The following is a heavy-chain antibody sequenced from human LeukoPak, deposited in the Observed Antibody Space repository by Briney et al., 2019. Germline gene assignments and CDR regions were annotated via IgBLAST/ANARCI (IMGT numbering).Heavy chain of an antibody. J-gene: IGHJ6*03. D-gene: IGHD2-15*01. CDR2: INHSGST. V-gene: IGHV4-34*01. CDR1: GGSFSGYY. Sequence: SETLSLTCAVYGGSFSGYYWSWIRQPPGKGLEWIGEINHSGSTNYNPSLKSRVTISVDTSKNQFSLKLSSVTVADTAVYYCARRLGGGSCYSINYYYYMDVWGKGTTVTVSS. CDR3: ARRLGGGSCYSINYYYYMDV.